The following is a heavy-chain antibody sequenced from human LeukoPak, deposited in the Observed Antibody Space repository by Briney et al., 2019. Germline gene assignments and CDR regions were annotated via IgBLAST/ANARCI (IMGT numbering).Heavy chain of an antibody. CDR1: GYTLTELS. CDR2: ISSSSSYI. V-gene: IGHV3-21*01. Sequence: GASVKVSCKVSGYTLTELSMNWVRQAPGKGLEWVSSISSSSSYIYYADSVKGRFTISRDNAKNSLYLQMNSLRAEDTAVYYCASGKYYFDYWGQGTLVTVSS. J-gene: IGHJ4*02. CDR3: ASGKYYFDY.